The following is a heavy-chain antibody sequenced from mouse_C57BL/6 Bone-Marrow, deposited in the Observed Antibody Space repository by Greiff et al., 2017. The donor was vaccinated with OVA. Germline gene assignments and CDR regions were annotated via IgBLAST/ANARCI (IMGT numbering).Heavy chain of an antibody. Sequence: EVQLQQSGPELVKPGASVKMSCKASGYTFTDYYMNWVKQSPGKSLEWIGDINPNNGGTSYNQKFKGKATLTVDKASSTAYMELRSLTSEDSAVYYCERPVDYYDSRYWYFDDWGTGTTVTVSS. D-gene: IGHD1-1*01. CDR3: ERPVDYYDSRYWYFDD. J-gene: IGHJ1*03. CDR1: GYTFTDYY. CDR2: INPNNGGT. V-gene: IGHV1-26*01.